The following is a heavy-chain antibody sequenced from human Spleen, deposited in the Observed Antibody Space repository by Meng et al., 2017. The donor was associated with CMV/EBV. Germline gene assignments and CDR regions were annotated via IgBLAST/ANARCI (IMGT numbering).Heavy chain of an antibody. J-gene: IGHJ4*02. CDR2: IYYSGST. Sequence: SETLSLTCTVSGGSVSSGSYYWGWIRQPPGKGLEWIGYIYYSGSTNYNSSLMSRVTISVDTSKNQFSLKLSSVTSADAAVYYCARGSHYFDSWGQGTLVTVS. V-gene: IGHV4-61*01. CDR1: GGSVSSGSYY. CDR3: ARGSHYFDS.